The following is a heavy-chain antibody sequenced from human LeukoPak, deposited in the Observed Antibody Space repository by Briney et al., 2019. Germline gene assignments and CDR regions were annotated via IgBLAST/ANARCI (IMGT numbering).Heavy chain of an antibody. Sequence: PGGSLRLSCGASGFTFSSYAMSWVRQAPGKGLEWVSGISGSGDRRNYADSVKGRFTISRDISKNTLYLQMNSLRAEDTAVYYCAKDTSVGAFDIWGQGTMVTVSS. V-gene: IGHV3-23*01. D-gene: IGHD5/OR15-5a*01. J-gene: IGHJ3*02. CDR3: AKDTSVGAFDI. CDR2: ISGSGDRR. CDR1: GFTFSSYA.